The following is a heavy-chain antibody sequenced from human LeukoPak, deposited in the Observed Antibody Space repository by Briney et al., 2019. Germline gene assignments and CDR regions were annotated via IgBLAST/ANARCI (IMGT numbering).Heavy chain of an antibody. Sequence: SQTLPLTCAVSGGSISSGGYSWSWIRQPPGKGLEWIGYIYHSGSTYYNPSLKSRVTISVDRSKNQFSLKLSSVTAADTAVYYCAAAPRSYDILTGYYTGFGAFDIWGQGTMVTVSS. CDR2: IYHSGST. CDR1: GGSISSGGYS. J-gene: IGHJ3*02. CDR3: AAAPRSYDILTGYYTGFGAFDI. D-gene: IGHD3-9*01. V-gene: IGHV4-30-2*01.